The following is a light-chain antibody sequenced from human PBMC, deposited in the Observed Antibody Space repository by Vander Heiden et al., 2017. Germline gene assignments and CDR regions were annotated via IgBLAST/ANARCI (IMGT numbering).Light chain of an antibody. CDR1: QSVLYSSNHKNY. Sequence: ESGMTQSPDSLAVSMGERATINCKSSQSVLYSSNHKNYLAWYQQKPGQPPKLLIYWASTRESGVPDRFSGSGSGTDFTLTISSLQAEDVAVYYCQQYYSTPYTFGQGTKLEIK. J-gene: IGKJ2*01. CDR3: QQYYSTPYT. V-gene: IGKV4-1*01. CDR2: WAS.